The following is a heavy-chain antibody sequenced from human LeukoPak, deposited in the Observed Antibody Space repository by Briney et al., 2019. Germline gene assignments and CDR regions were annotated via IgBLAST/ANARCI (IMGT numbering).Heavy chain of an antibody. V-gene: IGHV4-34*01. J-gene: IGHJ4*02. Sequence: SETLSLTCAVYGGSFSGYYWSWIRQPPGKGLEWIGEINHSGSTNYNPSLKSRVTISVDTSKTQFSLKLSPVTAADTAVYYCASPAGLLWGQGTLVTVSS. CDR3: ASPAGLL. CDR1: GGSFSGYY. CDR2: INHSGST. D-gene: IGHD6-13*01.